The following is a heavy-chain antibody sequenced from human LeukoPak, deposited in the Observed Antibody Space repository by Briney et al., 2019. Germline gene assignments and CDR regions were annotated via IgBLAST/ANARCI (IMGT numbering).Heavy chain of an antibody. CDR1: GHAFTTYY. Sequence: ASVKVSCKASGHAFTTYYVHLVRQAPGQGLEWMGVINPSGDGTNYPQRFQGRVTLTRDTSTSTVYMELSSLRSEDTAIYYCAKETPNTGWFDPWGQGTLVTVSS. D-gene: IGHD1-14*01. CDR2: INPSGDGT. V-gene: IGHV1-46*01. CDR3: AKETPNTGWFDP. J-gene: IGHJ5*02.